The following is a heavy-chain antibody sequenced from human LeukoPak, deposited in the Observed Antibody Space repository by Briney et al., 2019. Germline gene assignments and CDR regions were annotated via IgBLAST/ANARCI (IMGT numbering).Heavy chain of an antibody. Sequence: PGGSLRLSCAASGFTFSTYAVNWVRQAPGKGLEWVSTISGSGDSTYYADSVKGRFTISRDNSKDTLYLQMNSLRAEDTAVYYCARRKAVAGPTYYFDYWGQGTLVTVSS. CDR3: ARRKAVAGPTYYFDY. D-gene: IGHD6-19*01. V-gene: IGHV3-23*01. CDR1: GFTFSTYA. J-gene: IGHJ4*02. CDR2: ISGSGDST.